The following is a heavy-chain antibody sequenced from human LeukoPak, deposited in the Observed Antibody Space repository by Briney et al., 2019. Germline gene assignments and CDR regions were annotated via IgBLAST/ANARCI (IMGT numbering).Heavy chain of an antibody. V-gene: IGHV3-49*04. CDR1: GFTFRDYV. CDR2: IRSKGHGGTT. D-gene: IGHD2-2*01. CDR3: TTSLGYCSSTSCFDFDS. Sequence: PGGSLRLSCTASGFTFRDYVMSWVRQAPGKGLEWVGFIRSKGHGGTTEYAASVKGRFTISRDDSKSIAFLQMNTLKTEDTAVYYCTTSLGYCSSTSCFDFDSWGQGTLDSVSS. J-gene: IGHJ4*02.